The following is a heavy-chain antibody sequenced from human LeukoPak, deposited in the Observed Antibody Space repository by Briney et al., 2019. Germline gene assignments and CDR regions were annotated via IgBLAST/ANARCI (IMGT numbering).Heavy chain of an antibody. J-gene: IGHJ6*02. V-gene: IGHV3-7*03. Sequence: SLRLSCAASGFTXSSXWMNWARQAPGKGLEWVASINHNGNVNYYVDSVKGRFTISRDNAKNSLYLQMSNLRAEDTAVYFCARGGGLDVWGQGATVTVSS. CDR1: GFTXSSXW. D-gene: IGHD3-16*01. CDR3: ARGGGLDV. CDR2: INHNGNVN.